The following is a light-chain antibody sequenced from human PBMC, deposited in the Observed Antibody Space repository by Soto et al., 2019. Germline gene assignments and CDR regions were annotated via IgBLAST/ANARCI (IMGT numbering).Light chain of an antibody. Sequence: DIVLTQAPESLAVSLGERATINCNSSQSILYSGNNQHYLNWYQQKPGHPPNLLIYWASTREFGVPDRFSGSGSWTDFTLTISSLQAEDVAVYYCQQYYSAPYTFGQGTKLEIK. CDR2: WAS. V-gene: IGKV4-1*01. CDR3: QQYYSAPYT. J-gene: IGKJ2*01. CDR1: QSILYSGNNQHY.